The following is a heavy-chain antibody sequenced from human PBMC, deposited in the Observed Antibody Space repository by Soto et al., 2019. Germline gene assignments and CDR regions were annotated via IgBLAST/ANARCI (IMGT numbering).Heavy chain of an antibody. CDR2: ISDSGGST. CDR3: AKDLRYFDWLSTGPNFDY. D-gene: IGHD3-9*01. CDR1: GFTFSSYG. J-gene: IGHJ4*02. Sequence: GGSLRLSCAASGFTFSSYGMSWVRQAPGKGLEWVSTISDSGGSTYYADSVKGRFTISRDNSKNTLNLQMNSLRAEDTAVYYFAKDLRYFDWLSTGPNFDYWGQGTLVTVSS. V-gene: IGHV3-23*01.